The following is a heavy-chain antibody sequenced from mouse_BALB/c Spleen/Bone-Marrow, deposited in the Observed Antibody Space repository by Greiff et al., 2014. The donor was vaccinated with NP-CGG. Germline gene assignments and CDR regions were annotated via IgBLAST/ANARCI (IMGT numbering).Heavy chain of an antibody. V-gene: IGHV1S81*02. J-gene: IGHJ2*01. Sequence: QVQLQQSGAELVKPGTSVKLSCKASGYTFTTYYMYWVKQRPGQGLEWIGEINPNNGGTNFKEKFKSKATLTVDKSSSTAYMQLSSLTSEDSAVHYCTRGRTWDFDYWGQGTTLTVSS. D-gene: IGHD4-1*01. CDR3: TRGRTWDFDY. CDR1: GYTFTTYY. CDR2: INPNNGGT.